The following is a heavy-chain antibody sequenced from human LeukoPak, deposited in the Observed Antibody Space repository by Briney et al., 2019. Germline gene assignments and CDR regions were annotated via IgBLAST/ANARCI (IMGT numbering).Heavy chain of an antibody. CDR1: GFTLSSYS. V-gene: IGHV3-21*01. J-gene: IGHJ4*02. Sequence: PGGSLRLSCAASGFTLSSYSMNWVRQAPGKGLEWVSSISSSSSYIYYADSVKGRFTISRDDAKNSLYLQMNSLRAEDTAVYYCAREYGSSGRWLQYLDYWGQGTLVTVSS. CDR2: ISSSSSYI. CDR3: AREYGSSGRWLQYLDY. D-gene: IGHD5-24*01.